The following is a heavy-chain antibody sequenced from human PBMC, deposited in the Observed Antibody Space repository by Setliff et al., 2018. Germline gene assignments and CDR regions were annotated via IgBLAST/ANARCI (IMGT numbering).Heavy chain of an antibody. CDR2: VHFGGST. J-gene: IGHJ4*02. D-gene: IGHD1-26*01. Sequence: PSETLSLTCTVSGGGSINNYYWSWVRQSPGKGLEWIGFVHFGGSTNYSPSLKSRVTVSADRSRNQFSLNLNSVTAADTAIYYCVRGLNSESWTFRYWSQGILVTVSS. V-gene: IGHV4-4*08. CDR1: GGGSINNYY. CDR3: VRGLNSESWTFRY.